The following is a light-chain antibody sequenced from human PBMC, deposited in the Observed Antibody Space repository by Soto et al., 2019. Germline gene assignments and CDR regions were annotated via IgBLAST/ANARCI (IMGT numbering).Light chain of an antibody. CDR3: QQYNGYWT. J-gene: IGKJ1*01. V-gene: IGKV1-5*03. CDR1: QSISGS. Sequence: DIQMTQSPSTLSASVGDRVTITCRASQSISGSLAWYQQKPGKAPKLLIFEASNLKSGVPSRFSCSGSGTEYTLTISRLQPDDSASYYCQQYNGYWTFGQGTRVEIK. CDR2: EAS.